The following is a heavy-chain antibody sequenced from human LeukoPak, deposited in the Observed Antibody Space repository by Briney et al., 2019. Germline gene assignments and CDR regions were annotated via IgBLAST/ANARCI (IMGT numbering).Heavy chain of an antibody. CDR1: GFTFSSSW. J-gene: IGHJ4*02. V-gene: IGHV3-74*01. CDR2: INSDESIT. CDR3: ARGLVPGFLDY. Sequence: PGGSLRLSCAASGFTFSSSWMYWVRQAPGKGLVWVSRINSDESITTYADSVKGRFTISRDNAKNTLYLQMNSMRAEDKAVYYCARGLVPGFLDYWGQGTPVTVSS. D-gene: IGHD4-11*01.